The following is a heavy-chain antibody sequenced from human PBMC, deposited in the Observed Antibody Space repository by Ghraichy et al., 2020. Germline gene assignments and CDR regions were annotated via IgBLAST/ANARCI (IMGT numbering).Heavy chain of an antibody. J-gene: IGHJ6*02. D-gene: IGHD3-10*01. Sequence: GGSLRLSCAASGFTFDDYAMHWVRHAPGKGLEWVSGISWNSGSIGYADSVKGRFTIPRDNAKNSLYLQMNSLRAEDTALYYCAKDIRSGSGSYYLSWGRVEIYYYGMDVWRQGTTVTVSS. V-gene: IGHV3-9*01. CDR3: AKDIRSGSGSYYLSWGRVEIYYYGMDV. CDR1: GFTFDDYA. CDR2: ISWNSGSI.